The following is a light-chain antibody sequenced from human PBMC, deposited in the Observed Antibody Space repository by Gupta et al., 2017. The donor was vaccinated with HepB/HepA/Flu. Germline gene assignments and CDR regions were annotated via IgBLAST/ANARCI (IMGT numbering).Light chain of an antibody. CDR3: CSYAGSSPRV. CDR2: EVS. V-gene: IGLV2-23*02. Sequence: QSSLTQPASVSAPPVQSIPIPCTATSSDVGSYNLVSCYQQHPGKAPKLMIYEVSKRPSGVSNRFSGSKAGNTASLTIAGLQAEDDADYYRCSYAGSSPRVFGGGTKLTVL. J-gene: IGLJ2*01. CDR1: SSDVGSYNL.